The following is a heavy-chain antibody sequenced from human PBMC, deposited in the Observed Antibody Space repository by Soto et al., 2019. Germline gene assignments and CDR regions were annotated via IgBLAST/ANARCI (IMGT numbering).Heavy chain of an antibody. D-gene: IGHD3-16*02. CDR3: AHLTITYGGVIGLDAFDI. CDR1: GFSLSPVGVG. V-gene: IGHV2-5*02. CDR2: IYWDNVK. J-gene: IGHJ3*02. Sequence: QITLKESAPTLVQPTQTLTLRCTFSGFSLSPVGVGVGWIRQHPGKALEWIAVIYWDNVKRYNPSLSNRLSINQDLYRNQVVVTMINMDPVDTGTYYCAHLTITYGGVIGLDAFDIWGQGTLVTVSS.